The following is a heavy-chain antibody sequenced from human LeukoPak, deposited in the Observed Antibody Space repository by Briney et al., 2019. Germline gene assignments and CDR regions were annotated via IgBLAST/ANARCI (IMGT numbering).Heavy chain of an antibody. J-gene: IGHJ1*01. CDR3: ASSRDCSSTSCSYFQH. CDR2: IIPIFGTA. V-gene: IGHV1-69*13. Sequence: ASVKVSCKASGGTFSSYAISWVRQAPGQGLEWMGGIIPIFGTANYAQKFQGRVTITVDESTSTAYMELSSLRSEDTAVYYCASSRDCSSTSCSYFQHWGQGTLVTVSS. D-gene: IGHD2-2*01. CDR1: GGTFSSYA.